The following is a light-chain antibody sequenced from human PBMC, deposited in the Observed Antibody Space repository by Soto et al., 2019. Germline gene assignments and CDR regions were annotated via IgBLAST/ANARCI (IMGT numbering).Light chain of an antibody. V-gene: IGLV8-61*01. CDR3: VLYMGSGTLYV. J-gene: IGLJ1*01. CDR2: STN. Sequence: QTVVTQEPSFSVSPGGTVTLTCGLSSGSVSTSYYPSWYQQTPGQAPRTLIYSTNTRSPGVPDRFSGSILGNKAALTITGAQADDESDYYCVLYMGSGTLYVFGTGTKLTVL. CDR1: SGSVSTSYY.